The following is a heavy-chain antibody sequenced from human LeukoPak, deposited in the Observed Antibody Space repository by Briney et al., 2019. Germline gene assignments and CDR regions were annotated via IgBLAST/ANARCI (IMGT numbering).Heavy chain of an antibody. CDR3: ARDGGWFWRTDHDAFDI. Sequence: ASVKVSCKASGYTFTSYGISWVRQAPGQGLGWRGWISPYNGNTNYAQKLQGRVTMTTDTSTSTAYMELRSLRSDDTAVYYCARDGGWFWRTDHDAFDIWGQGTMVTVSS. V-gene: IGHV1-18*01. CDR2: ISPYNGNT. CDR1: GYTFTSYG. D-gene: IGHD3-3*01. J-gene: IGHJ3*02.